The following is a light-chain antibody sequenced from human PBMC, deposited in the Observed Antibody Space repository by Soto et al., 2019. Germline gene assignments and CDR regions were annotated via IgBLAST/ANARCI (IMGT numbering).Light chain of an antibody. CDR3: QQNYNLPPWT. CDR1: QTISTY. J-gene: IGKJ1*01. CDR2: AAS. V-gene: IGKV1-39*01. Sequence: DLQMTQSPPSLSASVGDTITITCRASQTISTYLDWYQVTPGKAPKILIYAASTLQDGVPSRFSGSGSGTYFTLTINSLQPEDSATYYCQQNYNLPPWTFGQGTKVEIK.